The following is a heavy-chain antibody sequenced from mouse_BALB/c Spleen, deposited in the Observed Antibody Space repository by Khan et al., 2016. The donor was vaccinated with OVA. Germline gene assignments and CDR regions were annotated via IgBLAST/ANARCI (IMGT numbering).Heavy chain of an antibody. Sequence: VQLQQSGAELVKPGASVKLSCKASGYTFTSYYMYWVKQRPGQGLEWIGEINPSNGGANVNEKFKSKATLTVDKSSSTAYMELSSLTSEDSAVYYCTRGGYGIPFAYWGQGTLVTVSA. CDR3: TRGGYGIPFAY. CDR2: INPSNGGA. J-gene: IGHJ3*01. D-gene: IGHD1-1*01. CDR1: GYTFTSYY. V-gene: IGHV1S81*02.